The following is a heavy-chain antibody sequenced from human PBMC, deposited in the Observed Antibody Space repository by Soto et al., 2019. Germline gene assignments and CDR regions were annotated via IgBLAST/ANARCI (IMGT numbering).Heavy chain of an antibody. Sequence: ASVKVSCKASGYAFTTYHMHWVRQAPGQGLEWMGMIDPSDGTTTYAQKLQGRVTMTRDAATSTVYMELSSLRSEDTAVYYCARDEVPDVQNDAFDIWGQGTMVTVSS. CDR2: IDPSDGTT. J-gene: IGHJ3*02. CDR1: GYAFTTYH. V-gene: IGHV1-46*04. CDR3: ARDEVPDVQNDAFDI.